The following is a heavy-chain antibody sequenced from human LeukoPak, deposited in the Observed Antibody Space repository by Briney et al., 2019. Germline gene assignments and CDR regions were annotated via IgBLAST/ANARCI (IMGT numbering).Heavy chain of an antibody. CDR1: GGSISSYY. Sequence: SETLSLTCTVSGGSISSYYWSWIRQPPGKGLEWIGYIYYSGSTNYNPSLKSRVTISVDTSKNQFSLKLSSVTAADTAVYYCARAPVDCVGDCYGPFDYWGQGTLVTVSS. CDR3: ARAPVDCVGDCYGPFDY. CDR2: IYYSGST. J-gene: IGHJ4*02. V-gene: IGHV4-59*01. D-gene: IGHD2-21*02.